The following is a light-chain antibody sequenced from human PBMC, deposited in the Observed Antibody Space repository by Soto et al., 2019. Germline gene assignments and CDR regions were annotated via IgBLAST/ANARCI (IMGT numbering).Light chain of an antibody. CDR3: QQYGSSLFT. CDR1: QSVTSSY. J-gene: IGKJ2*01. Sequence: TVLTQSPGTLSLSPGETGTLSCRASQSVTSSYLAWYQQKPDQAPRLLIYGASNRATGIPDRFSGSGSGTDFTLTISRLEPEDFAVYYCQQYGSSLFTFDQGTKLEIK. CDR2: GAS. V-gene: IGKV3-20*01.